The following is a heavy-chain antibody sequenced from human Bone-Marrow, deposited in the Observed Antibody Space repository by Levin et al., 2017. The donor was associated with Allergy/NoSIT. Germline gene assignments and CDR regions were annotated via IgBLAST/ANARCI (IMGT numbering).Heavy chain of an antibody. D-gene: IGHD3-10*01. J-gene: IGHJ4*02. V-gene: IGHV1-46*01. CDR2: INPSGGGT. Sequence: ASVKVSCKASGYTFSNYYVHWVRQAPGQGLEWMGVINPSGGGTTYAQKFQGRVTMTRDTSTSTVYMELSSLRPEDTAVYYCARVAFGSGNYYMYYFDYWGQGTLVTVSS. CDR3: ARVAFGSGNYYMYYFDY. CDR1: GYTFSNYY.